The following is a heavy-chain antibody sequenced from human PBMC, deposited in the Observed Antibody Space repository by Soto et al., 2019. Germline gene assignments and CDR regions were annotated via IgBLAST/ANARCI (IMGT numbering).Heavy chain of an antibody. CDR3: ARAQRGIVVVTAMMDD. D-gene: IGHD2-21*02. CDR2: IWYDGSNK. V-gene: IGHV3-33*01. Sequence: QVQLVESGGGVVQPGRSLRLSCAASGFTFSSYGMHWVRQAPGKGLEWVAVIWYDGSNKYYADSVKGRFTISRDNSKNTLYLQMNSLRAEDTAVYYCARAQRGIVVVTAMMDDWGQGTLVTVSS. CDR1: GFTFSSYG. J-gene: IGHJ4*02.